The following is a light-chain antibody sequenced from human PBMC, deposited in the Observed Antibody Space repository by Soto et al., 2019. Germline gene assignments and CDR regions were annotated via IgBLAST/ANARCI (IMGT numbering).Light chain of an antibody. CDR3: QQYGSSPHA. CDR1: QSVSSSY. V-gene: IGKV3-20*01. CDR2: GAS. J-gene: IGKJ2*01. Sequence: EIVLAQSPGTLSLSPGERATLSCRASQSVSSSYLAWYQQKPGQAPRLLIHGASTRATGIPDRFSGSGSGTDVSLTISRLEPEDFAVYYCQQYGSSPHAFGQGTKLEIK.